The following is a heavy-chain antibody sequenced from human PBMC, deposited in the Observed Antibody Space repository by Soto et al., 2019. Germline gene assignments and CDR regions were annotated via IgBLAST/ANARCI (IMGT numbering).Heavy chain of an antibody. CDR3: ASPPRGCSSTSCYIDYYYGMDV. V-gene: IGHV1-69*01. J-gene: IGHJ6*02. CDR1: GGTFSSYA. CDR2: IIPIFGTA. Sequence: QVQLVQSGAEVKKPGSSVKVSCKASGGTFSSYAISWVRQAPGQGLEWMGGIIPIFGTANYAQKFQGRVTITADESTSKAYMELSSLRSEDTAVYYCASPPRGCSSTSCYIDYYYGMDVWGQGTTVTVSS. D-gene: IGHD2-2*02.